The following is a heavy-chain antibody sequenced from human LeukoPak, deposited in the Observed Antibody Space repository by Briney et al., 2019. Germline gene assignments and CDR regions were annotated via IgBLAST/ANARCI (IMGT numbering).Heavy chain of an antibody. J-gene: IGHJ6*03. D-gene: IGHD1-7*01. CDR1: GYTFTSHD. CDR2: INPNSGGT. Sequence: ASVKVSCKASGYTFTSHDINWVRQATGQGLEWMGWINPNSGGTNYAQKFQGRVTMTRDASISTAYMELSRLRSDDTAVYYCARDYDWNYFGGYFCMDVWGKGTTVTVSS. CDR3: ARDYDWNYFGGYFCMDV. V-gene: IGHV1-2*02.